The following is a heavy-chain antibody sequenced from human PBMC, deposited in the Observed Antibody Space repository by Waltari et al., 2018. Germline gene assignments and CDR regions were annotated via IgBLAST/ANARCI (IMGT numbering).Heavy chain of an antibody. Sequence: QVQVVESGGGAVQPGQSLRLSCVTSGFKFSSYGMHWVRQAPGKGREWVAVIWYDGSNTDYRESLKGRFTISRDNVKNTVDLQMNNLRVEDTAVYYCARPAWNDPPYYYGMDVWGPGTTVSVSS. V-gene: IGHV3-33*01. CDR1: GFKFSSYG. D-gene: IGHD1-1*01. CDR2: IWYDGSNT. J-gene: IGHJ6*02. CDR3: ARPAWNDPPYYYGMDV.